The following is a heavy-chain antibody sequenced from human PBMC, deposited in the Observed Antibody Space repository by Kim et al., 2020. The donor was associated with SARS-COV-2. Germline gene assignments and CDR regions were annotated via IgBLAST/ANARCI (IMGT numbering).Heavy chain of an antibody. CDR1: GFTFNGIG. D-gene: IGHD2-8*01. Sequence: GGSLRLSCAASGFTFNGIGMHWVRQAPGKGLEWMAFISNNGHHKLYADSVRGQLTVSRDTSKNTLYLQMNSLRAEDTAVYYCARMAVNVSFPLNLGHFDVWAQAT. CDR3: ARMAVNVSFPLNLGHFDV. V-gene: IGHV3-30*03. J-gene: IGHJ3*01. CDR2: ISNNGHHK.